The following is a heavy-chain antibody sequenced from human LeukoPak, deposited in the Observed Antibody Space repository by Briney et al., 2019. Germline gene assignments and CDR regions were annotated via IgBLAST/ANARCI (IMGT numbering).Heavy chain of an antibody. Sequence: GESLKISCEGSGYSFTSYWIGWGRQMPGKGLEWMGISYPGDSDTRYSPSFQGQVTISADKSISTAYLQWSSLKASDTAMYYCARDQGVLVGATLTGDLRDWGQGTLVTVSS. J-gene: IGHJ4*02. D-gene: IGHD1-26*01. V-gene: IGHV5-51*01. CDR3: ARDQGVLVGATLTGDLRD. CDR1: GYSFTSYW. CDR2: SYPGDSDT.